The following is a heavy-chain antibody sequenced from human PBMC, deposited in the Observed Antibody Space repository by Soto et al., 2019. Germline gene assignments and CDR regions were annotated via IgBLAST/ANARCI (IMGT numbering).Heavy chain of an antibody. CDR2: ISAATTYI. CDR1: GFSFGGCM. V-gene: IGHV3-21*02. Sequence: EVRLVESGGGLVKPGGSLRLSCAVSGFSFGGCMMTWVRQAPGMGLEWVSSISAATTYIYYADAVKGRFIISRDNAKNSVYLQINRLRTEDSAVYYCASAMTMGWSPLGFWGQGTPVTVSS. CDR3: ASAMTMGWSPLGF. D-gene: IGHD3-10*01. J-gene: IGHJ1*01.